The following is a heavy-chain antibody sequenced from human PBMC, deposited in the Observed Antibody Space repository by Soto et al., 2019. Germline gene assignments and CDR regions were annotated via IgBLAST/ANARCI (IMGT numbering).Heavy chain of an antibody. CDR2: IHYSGTT. CDR1: GVSISSPHHN. V-gene: IGHV4-30-4*01. Sequence: PSETLSLTCTVSGVSISSPHHNWSWIRQYPGKGLEWIGFIHYSGTTYYNPSLKSRVTISLETSKSQFSLRLTSVTAADTAVYYCARLGRYYQSLDSWGPGTLVT. J-gene: IGHJ5*01. D-gene: IGHD3-10*01. CDR3: ARLGRYYQSLDS.